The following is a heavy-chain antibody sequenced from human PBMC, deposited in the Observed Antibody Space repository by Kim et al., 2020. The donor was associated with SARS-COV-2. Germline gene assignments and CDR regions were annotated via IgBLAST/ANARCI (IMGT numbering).Heavy chain of an antibody. J-gene: IGHJ3*02. D-gene: IGHD1-26*01. Sequence: NYHPPLRRRVNISVDTSKNQFPLQLSSVTASDTAVYYWARVTSGSYDAFDIWGQGTMVTVSS. V-gene: IGHV4-59*01. CDR3: ARVTSGSYDAFDI.